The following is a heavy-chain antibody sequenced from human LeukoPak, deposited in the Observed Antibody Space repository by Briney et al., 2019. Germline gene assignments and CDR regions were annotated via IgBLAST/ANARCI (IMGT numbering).Heavy chain of an antibody. V-gene: IGHV3-30-3*01. CDR3: AREETGTYYYDSSGGAFDI. D-gene: IGHD3-22*01. CDR2: ISYDGSNK. CDR1: GFTFSSYA. J-gene: IGHJ3*02. Sequence: GRSLRLSCAASGFTFSSYAMHWVRQAPGKGLEWVAVISYDGSNKYYADSVKGRFTISRDNSKNTLYLQMNSLRAEDTAVYYCAREETGTYYYDSSGGAFDIWGQGTMVTVSS.